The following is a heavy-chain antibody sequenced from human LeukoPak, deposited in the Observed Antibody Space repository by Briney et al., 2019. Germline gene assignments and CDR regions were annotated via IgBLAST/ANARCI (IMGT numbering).Heavy chain of an antibody. D-gene: IGHD3-10*01. CDR2: IYYSGST. V-gene: IGHV4-59*02. CDR1: GDSVNDYY. J-gene: IGHJ3*01. Sequence: SETLSLTCTVSGDSVNDYYWNWIRQPPGKGLDWIGYIYYSGSTDYNPSLKSRVTTSVDTSKNQFSLKLNSVTAADTAVYYCARGGARGSSAFDVWGQGTMVIVSA. CDR3: ARGGARGSSAFDV.